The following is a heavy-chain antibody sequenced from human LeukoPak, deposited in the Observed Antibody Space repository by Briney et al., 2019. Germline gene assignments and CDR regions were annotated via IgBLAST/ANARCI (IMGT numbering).Heavy chain of an antibody. CDR2: IYYSGST. D-gene: IGHD3-22*01. Sequence: PSETLSLTCTVSGGSISSYYWSWIRQPPGKGLEWIGYIYYSGSTNYNPSLKSRDTISVDTSKNQFSLKLSSVTAADTAVYYCARVRAVAITMIVVNAFDIWGQGTMVTVSS. J-gene: IGHJ3*02. V-gene: IGHV4-59*01. CDR1: GGSISSYY. CDR3: ARVRAVAITMIVVNAFDI.